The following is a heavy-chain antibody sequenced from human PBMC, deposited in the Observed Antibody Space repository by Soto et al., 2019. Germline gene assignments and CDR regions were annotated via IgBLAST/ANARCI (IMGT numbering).Heavy chain of an antibody. CDR3: ASLRPSHFCGGGSCSSWTSVLDI. V-gene: IGHV4-39*01. CDR2: IYYSGST. J-gene: IGHJ3*02. D-gene: IGHD2-15*01. CDR1: GGSSSSSSYY. Sequence: SETLSLTCTVSGGSSSSSSYYWGWIRQPPGKGLEWIGSIYYSGSTCYNPSLKSRVTISVDTSKNQFSLKLSSVTAADTAVYYCASLRPSHFCGGGSCSSWTSVLDIWGQGTMVTVS.